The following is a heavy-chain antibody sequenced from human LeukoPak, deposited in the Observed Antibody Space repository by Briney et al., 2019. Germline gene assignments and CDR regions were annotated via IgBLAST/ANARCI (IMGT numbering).Heavy chain of an antibody. CDR2: IIPIFGTA. V-gene: IGHV1-69*01. CDR1: GFTFSSYA. D-gene: IGHD3-9*01. CDR3: ASDILTGNDAFDI. Sequence: GGSLRLSCAASGFTFSSYAISWVRQAPGQGLEWMGGIIPIFGTANYAQKFQGRVTITADESTSTAYMELSSLRSEDTAVYYCASDILTGNDAFDIWGQGTMVTVSS. J-gene: IGHJ3*02.